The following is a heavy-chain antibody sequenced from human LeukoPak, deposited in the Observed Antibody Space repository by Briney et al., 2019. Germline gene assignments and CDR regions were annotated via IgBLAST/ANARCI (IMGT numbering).Heavy chain of an antibody. V-gene: IGHV4-38-2*02. Sequence: PSGTLSLTCTVSGYSISSGYYWGWIRQPPGKGLEWIGSIYYSGSTYYNPSLKSRVTISVDTSKNQFSLNLSSVTAADTAVYYCARPYSSSSFGYYYYYMDVWGKGTTVTVSS. CDR2: IYYSGST. CDR3: ARPYSSSSFGYYYYYMDV. J-gene: IGHJ6*03. CDR1: GYSISSGYY. D-gene: IGHD6-13*01.